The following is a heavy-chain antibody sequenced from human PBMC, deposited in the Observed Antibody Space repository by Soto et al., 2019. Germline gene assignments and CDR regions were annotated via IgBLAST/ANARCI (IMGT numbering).Heavy chain of an antibody. CDR3: AKLRGTSGWYSDH. J-gene: IGHJ4*02. CDR1: GFTFSNYA. CDR2: IDNTGGST. Sequence: EVQLLESGGNLVQPGGSLRLSCAASGFTFSNYAMTWVRQAPGKGLEWVSTIDNTGGSTYYADSVKGRFTISRDTAEKTLYLQMNSLRAEDTAVYYCAKLRGTSGWYSDHWGQGTLVTVSS. V-gene: IGHV3-23*05. D-gene: IGHD6-19*01.